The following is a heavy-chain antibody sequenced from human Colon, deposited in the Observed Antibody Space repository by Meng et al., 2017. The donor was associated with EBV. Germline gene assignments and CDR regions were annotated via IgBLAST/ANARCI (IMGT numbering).Heavy chain of an antibody. Sequence: QLQESGPGLVKPSXXXXLTCVVSGGSTSSSYWWTWVRQSPGKELEWIGEMYHSGTTNYNPSLKSRVTISMGKSNNQLSLKLNSVTAADTAVYYCATQESRDGHNPYWGQGTLVTVSS. CDR1: GGSTSSSYW. V-gene: IGHV4-4*02. CDR2: MYHSGTT. CDR3: ATQESRDGHNPY. J-gene: IGHJ4*02. D-gene: IGHD5-24*01.